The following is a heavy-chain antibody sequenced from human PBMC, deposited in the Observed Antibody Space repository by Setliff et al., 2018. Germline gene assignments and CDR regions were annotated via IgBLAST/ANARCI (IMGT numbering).Heavy chain of an antibody. CDR1: GYTFTSYG. CDR2: ISVYNGNA. CDR3: VREYSGGGLT. D-gene: IGHD1-26*01. V-gene: IGHV1-18*01. J-gene: IGHJ3*01. Sequence: ASVKVSCKASGYTFTSYGFSWVRQAPGQGLEWMGRISVYNGNANYGQKYQGRVAMTTDTSTNTVYMELRSLRSDDTAVYFCVREYSGGGLTWGQGTMVT.